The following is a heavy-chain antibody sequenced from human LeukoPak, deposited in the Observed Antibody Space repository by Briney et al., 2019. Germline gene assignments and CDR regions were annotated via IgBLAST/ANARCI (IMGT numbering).Heavy chain of an antibody. CDR3: ARENSGSYREFDY. J-gene: IGHJ4*02. D-gene: IGHD1-26*01. CDR2: IYTSGST. CDR1: GGSISSYY. Sequence: PSETLSLTCTVSGGSISSYYWSWIRQPAGKGLEWIGRIYTSGSTNYNASLKSRVSMSVDTSKNQFSLMLSSVTAADTAVFYCARENSGSYREFDYWGQGTLVTVSS. V-gene: IGHV4-4*07.